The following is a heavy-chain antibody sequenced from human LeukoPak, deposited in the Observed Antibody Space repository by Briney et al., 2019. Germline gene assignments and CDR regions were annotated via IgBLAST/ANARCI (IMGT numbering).Heavy chain of an antibody. D-gene: IGHD2-15*01. CDR3: AREGGAGSYCSGGSCSGDWFDP. V-gene: IGHV1-8*01. CDR1: GYTFTSYD. CDR2: MNPNSGNT. J-gene: IGHJ5*02. Sequence: ASVKVSCKASGYTFTSYDINWVRQATGQGLEWMGWMNPNSGNTGYAQKFQGRVTMTRDTSTSTVYMELSSLRSEDTAVYYCAREGGAGSYCSGGSCSGDWFDPWGQGTLVTVSS.